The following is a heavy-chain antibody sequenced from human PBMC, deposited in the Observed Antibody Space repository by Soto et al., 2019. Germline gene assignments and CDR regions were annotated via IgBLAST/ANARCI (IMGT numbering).Heavy chain of an antibody. Sequence: EVQLVESGGGLVQPGGSLRLSCVASGFAFTSYRIHWVRQAPGKGLVWVSRIKTDGSRTTYADSVKGRFTISRDNAKNTLYLQMNSLRAEDTAVYYCAREPRASNGDYINSYYYYMDVWGTGTTVTVSS. CDR1: GFAFTSYR. J-gene: IGHJ6*03. D-gene: IGHD4-17*01. V-gene: IGHV3-74*03. CDR3: AREPRASNGDYINSYYYYMDV. CDR2: IKTDGSRT.